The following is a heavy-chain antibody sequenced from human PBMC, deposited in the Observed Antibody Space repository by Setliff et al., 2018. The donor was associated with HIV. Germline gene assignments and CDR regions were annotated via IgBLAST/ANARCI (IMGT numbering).Heavy chain of an antibody. CDR3: ARFPLRASVSPDY. CDR1: KYTLIDYY. D-gene: IGHD4-17*01. Sequence: ASVKVSCKASKYTLIDYYMHWVRRAPGQGLEWMGWINPNGGGVNYAQKFQPRVTMTRDPSITTVYLELNDLRSDDTAVYYCARFPLRASVSPDYWGQGTLVTVSS. J-gene: IGHJ4*02. V-gene: IGHV1-2*02. CDR2: INPNGGGV.